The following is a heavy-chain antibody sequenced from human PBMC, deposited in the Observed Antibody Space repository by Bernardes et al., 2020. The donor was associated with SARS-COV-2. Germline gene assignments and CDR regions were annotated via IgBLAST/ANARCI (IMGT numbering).Heavy chain of an antibody. D-gene: IGHD3-3*01. V-gene: IGHV3-23*01. Sequence: GSLRLSCAASGFSFNNFAMAWVRQAPGKGLEWLSSISDGSDNIYYGDSVTDRFTISRDNSKNTLYLQMNNLRAEDTAIYYCAKDLFPSGPDAFDIWGQGTHVTVSA. CDR2: ISDGSDNI. CDR3: AKDLFPSGPDAFDI. J-gene: IGHJ3*02. CDR1: GFSFNNFA.